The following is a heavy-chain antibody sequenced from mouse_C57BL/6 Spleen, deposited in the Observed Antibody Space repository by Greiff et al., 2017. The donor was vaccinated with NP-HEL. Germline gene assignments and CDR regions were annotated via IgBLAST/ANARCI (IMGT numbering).Heavy chain of an antibody. V-gene: IGHV1-82*01. J-gene: IGHJ2*01. Sequence: QVQLQQSGPELVKPGASVKISCKASGYAFSSSWMNWVKQRPGKGLEWIGRIYPGDGDTNYNGKFKGKATLTADNSSSTAYMQLSSLTSEDSAVYFCARGYDGSSYGYFDDWGQGTTLTVSS. CDR2: IYPGDGDT. CDR1: GYAFSSSW. CDR3: ARGYDGSSYGYFDD. D-gene: IGHD1-1*01.